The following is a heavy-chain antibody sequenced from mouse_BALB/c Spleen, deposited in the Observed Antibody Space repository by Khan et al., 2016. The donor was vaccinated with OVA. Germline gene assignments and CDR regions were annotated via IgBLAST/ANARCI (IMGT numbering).Heavy chain of an antibody. J-gene: IGHJ3*01. D-gene: IGHD1-2*01. V-gene: IGHV1-77*01. Sequence: QVQLKESGAELARPGASVKLSCKASGYTFTAYYINWVKQRTGQGLEWIGEISPGSGDTYYNEKFKGKATLTADKSSSTVYMQLSSLTAEASAVYFCARKNYCGYAFAYWGQGTLVTVSA. CDR3: ARKNYCGYAFAY. CDR2: ISPGSGDT. CDR1: GYTFTAYY.